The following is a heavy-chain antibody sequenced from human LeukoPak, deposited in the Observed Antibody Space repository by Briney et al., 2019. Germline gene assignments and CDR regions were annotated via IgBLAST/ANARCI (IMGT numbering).Heavy chain of an antibody. V-gene: IGHV1-2*02. CDR2: INSNSGGT. Sequence: ASVKVSSKASGYTFTGYYMHWVRPPPGQGLEWMGWINSNSGGTNYAQKFQGRATMTRDPSISTAYMELSRLRSDDTAVYYCAREGVRLTFSPARIPERDMDVWGQGTTVTVSS. CDR3: AREGVRLTFSPARIPERDMDV. D-gene: IGHD3-10*01. J-gene: IGHJ6*02. CDR1: GYTFTGYY.